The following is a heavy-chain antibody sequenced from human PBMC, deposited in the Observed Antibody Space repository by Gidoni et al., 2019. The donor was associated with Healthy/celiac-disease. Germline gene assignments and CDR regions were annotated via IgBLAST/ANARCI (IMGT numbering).Heavy chain of an antibody. V-gene: IGHV3-33*01. D-gene: IGHD3-22*01. CDR2: IWDDGSNK. J-gene: IGHJ4*02. CDR3: ARDGDYYYDSSGYRIYYFDY. CDR1: GFTFSSYG. Sequence: QVQLVESGGGVVQPGRSLRPSCPASGFTFSSYGLHWVRQAPGKGLEWVAVIWDDGSNKYYADSVKGRFTISRDNSKNTLYLQMNSLRAEDTAVYYCARDGDYYYDSSGYRIYYFDYWGQGTLVTVSS.